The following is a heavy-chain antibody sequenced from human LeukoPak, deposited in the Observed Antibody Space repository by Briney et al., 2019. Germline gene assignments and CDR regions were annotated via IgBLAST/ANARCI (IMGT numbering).Heavy chain of an antibody. CDR1: GYTLIELS. D-gene: IGHD2-2*01. Sequence: ASVKVSCKVSGYTLIELSMHWVRQAPGKGLEWMGGFDPEYGETIYAQKFQGRVTMTEDTSTDTAYMELSSLRSEDTAVYYCATGYCGSISCPPVASWFDPWGQGTLVTVSS. J-gene: IGHJ5*02. CDR3: ATGYCGSISCPPVASWFDP. V-gene: IGHV1-24*01. CDR2: FDPEYGET.